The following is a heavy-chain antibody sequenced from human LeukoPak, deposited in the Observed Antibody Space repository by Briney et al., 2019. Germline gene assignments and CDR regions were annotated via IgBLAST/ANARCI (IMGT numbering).Heavy chain of an antibody. CDR2: IYYSGST. Sequence: NSSETLSLTCTVSGGSISSYYWSWIRQPPGKGLEWIGYIYYSGSTNYNPSLKSRVTISVDTSKNQFSLKLSSVTAADTAVYYCARASGSYFGYFDYWGQGTLVTVSS. J-gene: IGHJ4*02. CDR1: GGSISSYY. CDR3: ARASGSYFGYFDY. V-gene: IGHV4-59*12. D-gene: IGHD1-26*01.